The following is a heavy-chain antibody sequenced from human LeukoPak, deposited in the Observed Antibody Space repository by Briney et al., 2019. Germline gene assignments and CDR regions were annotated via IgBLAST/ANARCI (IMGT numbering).Heavy chain of an antibody. Sequence: SETLSLTCTVSGDSMSSGTYYWSWIRQPPGKGLEWIGYIYYSGSTYYNPSLKSRVTISVDTSKNQFSLKLSSVTAADTAVYYCARDDSSGYYFMSSWGQGTLVTVSS. CDR3: ARDDSSGYYFMSS. V-gene: IGHV4-30-4*01. J-gene: IGHJ5*02. D-gene: IGHD3-22*01. CDR2: IYYSGST. CDR1: GDSMSSGTYY.